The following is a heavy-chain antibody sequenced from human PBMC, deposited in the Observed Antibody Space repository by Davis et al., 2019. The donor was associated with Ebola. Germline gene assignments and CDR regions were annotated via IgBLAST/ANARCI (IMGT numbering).Heavy chain of an antibody. CDR1: GFTFSSYW. CDR3: ARVGVTGMAYEFDYYYYGMDV. J-gene: IGHJ6*02. V-gene: IGHV3-7*01. D-gene: IGHD2-21*02. CDR2: IKQDGSEK. Sequence: GGSLRLSCAASGFTFSSYWMSWVRQAPGKGLEWVANIKQDGSEKYYVDSVKGRFTISRDNAKNSLYLQMNSLRAEDTAVYYCARVGVTGMAYEFDYYYYGMDVWGQGTTVTVSS.